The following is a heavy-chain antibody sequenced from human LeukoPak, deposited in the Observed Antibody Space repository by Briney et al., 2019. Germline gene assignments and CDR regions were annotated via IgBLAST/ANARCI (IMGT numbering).Heavy chain of an antibody. V-gene: IGHV1-2*02. D-gene: IGHD3-10*01. Sequence: ASVKVSCKASGYTFTGYYIHWVRQAPGQGLEWMGWINPNSGGTNSAQKFQGRVTMTRDTSITTAYMELSSLRSDDTAVYSCARVYDSGSYSCPHWGQGTLVTVSS. CDR3: ARVYDSGSYSCPH. CDR2: INPNSGGT. J-gene: IGHJ4*02. CDR1: GYTFTGYY.